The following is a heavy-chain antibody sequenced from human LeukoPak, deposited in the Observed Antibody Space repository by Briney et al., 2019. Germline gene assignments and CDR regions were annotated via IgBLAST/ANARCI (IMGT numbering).Heavy chain of an antibody. V-gene: IGHV3-7*01. CDR2: INQDGSEI. J-gene: IGHJ2*01. CDR1: GFTFSNYW. Sequence: GGSLRLSCAASGFTFSNYWMSWVRQAPGKRLEWLGNINQDGSEIYYVDSVKGRFTFSRDNGKNSLYLQINSLRADDTAVYYCARDQGSMIVVQTTNWFFDLWGRGTLVTVSS. CDR3: ARDQGSMIVVQTTNWFFDL. D-gene: IGHD3-22*01.